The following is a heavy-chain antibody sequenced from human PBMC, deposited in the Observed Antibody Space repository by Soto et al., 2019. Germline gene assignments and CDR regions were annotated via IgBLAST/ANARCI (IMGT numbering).Heavy chain of an antibody. CDR3: ARGRYLAYYYYGMDV. CDR2: IYSGGSA. D-gene: IGHD1-20*01. J-gene: IGHJ6*02. V-gene: IGHV3-53*01. Sequence: VGSLRLSCAASGFLVSNNYMNWVRQAPGKGLEWVSVIYSGGSAYYADSVKGRFTISRDNSKNTLYLQMTSLRTEDTAVYYCARGRYLAYYYYGMDVWGQGTTLTVSS. CDR1: GFLVSNNY.